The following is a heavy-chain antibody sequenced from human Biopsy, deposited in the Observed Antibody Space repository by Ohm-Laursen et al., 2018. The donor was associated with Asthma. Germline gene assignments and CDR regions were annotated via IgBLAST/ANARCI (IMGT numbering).Heavy chain of an antibody. CDR2: IFYSGST. J-gene: IGHJ6*02. CDR3: ARAQSYGDIYYGLDV. V-gene: IGHV4-30-4*08. Sequence: WIRQPPGKGLEWIGFIFYSGSTFYNPSLRSRITISVDTSKRQFSLSLRSVTVADTAVYFCARAQSYGDIYYGLDVWGQGTTVTVSS. D-gene: IGHD2-21*02.